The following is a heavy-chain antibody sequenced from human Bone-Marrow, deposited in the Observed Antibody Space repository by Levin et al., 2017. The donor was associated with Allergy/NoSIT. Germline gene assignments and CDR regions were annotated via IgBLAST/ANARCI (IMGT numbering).Heavy chain of an antibody. CDR2: IYYSGST. J-gene: IGHJ4*02. CDR1: GGSISSGGYY. V-gene: IGHV4-31*03. D-gene: IGHD5-24*01. CDR3: ARAPHVETPYFDY. Sequence: ASETLSLTCTVSGGSISSGGYYWSWIRQHPGKGLEWIGYIYYSGSTYYNPSLKSRVTISVDTSKNQFSLKLSSVTAADTAVYYCARAPHVETPYFDYWGQGTLVTVSS.